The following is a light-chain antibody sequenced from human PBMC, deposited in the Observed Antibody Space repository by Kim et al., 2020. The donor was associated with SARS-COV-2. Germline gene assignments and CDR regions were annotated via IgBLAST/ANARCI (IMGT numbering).Light chain of an antibody. CDR2: YDS. CDR1: NIGSKS. V-gene: IGLV3-21*04. J-gene: IGLJ2*01. CDR3: QVWDSSSAS. Sequence: SVAPGKTARITCGGNNIGSKSVHWYQQKPGQAPVLVIYYDSDRPSGIPERFSGSNSGNTATLTISRVEAGDEADYYCQVWDSSSASFGGGTQLTVL.